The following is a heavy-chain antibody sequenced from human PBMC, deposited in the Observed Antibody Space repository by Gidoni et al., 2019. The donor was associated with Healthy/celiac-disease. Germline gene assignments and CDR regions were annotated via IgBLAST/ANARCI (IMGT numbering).Heavy chain of an antibody. CDR1: GGSFSGYY. D-gene: IGHD1-1*01. J-gene: IGHJ6*04. Sequence: QFQLPPWVPGLLKPSETLSLTCAVYGGSFSGYYWSWIRQPPGKGLEWIGEINHSGSTNYNPSLKSRVTISVDTSKNQFSLKLSSVTAADTAVYYCARDQNWNYGMDVWGKGTTVTVSS. CDR3: ARDQNWNYGMDV. V-gene: IGHV4-34*01. CDR2: INHSGST.